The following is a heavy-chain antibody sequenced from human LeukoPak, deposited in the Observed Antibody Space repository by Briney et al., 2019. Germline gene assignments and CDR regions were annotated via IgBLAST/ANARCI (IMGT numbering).Heavy chain of an antibody. J-gene: IGHJ6*02. CDR1: GYSFTSYW. CDR2: IYPGDSDA. Sequence: GESLKISCKGSGYSFTSYWIGWVRQMPGKGLEWMGIIYPGDSDASYSPSFQGQVTISADKSISTAYLQWSSLKASDTAMYYCATGTNYYYYGMDVWGQGTTVTVSS. D-gene: IGHD1-14*01. V-gene: IGHV5-51*01. CDR3: ATGTNYYYYGMDV.